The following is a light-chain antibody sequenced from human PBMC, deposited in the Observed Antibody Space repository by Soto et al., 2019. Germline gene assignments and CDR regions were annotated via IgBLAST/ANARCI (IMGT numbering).Light chain of an antibody. V-gene: IGKV3-15*01. Sequence: EIVLTQSPDTLSLSPGERATLSCRASQSVSSNYLAWYQQKPGQAPRLLIYGASTRATGIPARFSGSGSGTEFTLTISSLQSEDFAVYYCQQYNNWPPWTFGQGTKVEIK. CDR3: QQYNNWPPWT. CDR2: GAS. CDR1: QSVSSN. J-gene: IGKJ1*01.